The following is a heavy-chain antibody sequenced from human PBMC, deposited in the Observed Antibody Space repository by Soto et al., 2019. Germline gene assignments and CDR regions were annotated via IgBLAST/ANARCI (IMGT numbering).Heavy chain of an antibody. J-gene: IGHJ4*02. CDR3: VRGDGGYFDH. CDR2: ISASNGQT. D-gene: IGHD3-16*01. V-gene: IGHV1-18*01. CDR1: GSIFTNYG. Sequence: QVQLVQSGVEVKKPGASVKVSFKPMGSIFTNYGLSWVRRAPGEGPEGLGWISASNGQTKYAPKVKDRVTLTTDTSATTAYLELRSRRSDDAAVYYCVRGDGGYFDHWGEGTLVLVSS.